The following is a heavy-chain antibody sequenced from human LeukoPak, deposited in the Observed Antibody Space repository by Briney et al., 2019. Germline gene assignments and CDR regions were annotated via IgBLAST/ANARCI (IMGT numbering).Heavy chain of an antibody. CDR1: GYTFTSYD. D-gene: IGHD1-26*01. CDR2: INPNSGGT. V-gene: IGHV1-2*02. Sequence: ASVKVSCKASGYTFTSYDINWVRQATGQGLEWMGWINPNSGGTNYAQKFQGRVTMTRDTSISTAYMELSRLRSDDTAVYYCARGCEWELPHLPFDYWGQGTLVTVSS. CDR3: ARGCEWELPHLPFDY. J-gene: IGHJ4*02.